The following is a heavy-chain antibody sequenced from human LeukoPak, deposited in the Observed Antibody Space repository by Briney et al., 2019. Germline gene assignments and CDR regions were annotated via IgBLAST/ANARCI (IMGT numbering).Heavy chain of an antibody. CDR1: GDSGSINSAA. D-gene: IGHD5-18*01. V-gene: IGHV6-1*01. J-gene: IGHJ4*02. Sequence: SQTLTLTCAISGDSGSINSAAWNWSRQSPPGGLELLGRTYYRSKWYNDYAVSVKSRITINPDTSENHFSLQLNSVTPEDTAVYYCARGYGYYFDYWGQGTLVTVSS. CDR2: TYYRSKWYN. CDR3: ARGYGYYFDY.